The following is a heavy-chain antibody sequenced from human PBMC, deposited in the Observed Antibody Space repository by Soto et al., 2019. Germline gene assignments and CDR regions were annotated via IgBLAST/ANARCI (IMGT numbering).Heavy chain of an antibody. D-gene: IGHD2-2*02. V-gene: IGHV1-69*13. J-gene: IGHJ5*02. CDR3: ARGGGRYTSWFDP. CDR2: IIPIFGTG. CDR1: GGTFSSYA. Sequence: SVKVSCMASGGTFSSYAIRWVRQAPGQGLEWGGGIIPIFGTGNYAQMLQDGVTIPADESTITAYMELSSLRSEDTAVYYCARGGGRYTSWFDPWGQGTLVTV.